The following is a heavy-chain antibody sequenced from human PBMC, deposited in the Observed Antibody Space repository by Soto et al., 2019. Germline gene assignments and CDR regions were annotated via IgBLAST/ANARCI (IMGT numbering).Heavy chain of an antibody. CDR2: IYHSGST. J-gene: IGHJ4*02. CDR3: ARLTADGTGTCFDY. CDR1: GGSISSGGYS. V-gene: IGHV4-30-2*01. Sequence: PSETLSLTCAVSGGSISSGGYSWSWVRQPPGKGLEWIGYIYHSGSTYYNPSLKSRVTISVDRSKNQFSLKLSSVTAADTAVYYCARLTADGTGTCFDYWGQGTLVTVSS. D-gene: IGHD6-13*01.